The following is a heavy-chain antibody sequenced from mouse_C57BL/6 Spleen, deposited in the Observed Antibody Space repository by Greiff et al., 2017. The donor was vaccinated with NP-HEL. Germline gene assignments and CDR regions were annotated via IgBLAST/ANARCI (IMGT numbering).Heavy chain of an antibody. CDR2: IYPGSGST. J-gene: IGHJ2*01. Sequence: QVQLQQSGAELVKPGASVKMSCKASGYTFTSYWITWVKQRPGQGLEWIGDIYPGSGSTNYNEKFKSKATLTVDTSSSTAYMQLSSLTSEDSAVYYCAREVDYYGSTHFDYWGQGTTLTVSS. V-gene: IGHV1-55*01. CDR1: GYTFTSYW. D-gene: IGHD1-1*01. CDR3: AREVDYYGSTHFDY.